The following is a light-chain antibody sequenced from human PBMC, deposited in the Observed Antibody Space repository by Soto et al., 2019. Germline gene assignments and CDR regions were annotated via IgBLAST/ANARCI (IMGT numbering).Light chain of an antibody. V-gene: IGLV1-51*02. CDR2: ENN. Sequence: QSVLTQPPSVSAAPGQKVTISCCGSSSNIGNNYVSWYQQLPGTAPKLLIYENNKRPSGIPDRFSGSKSGTSATLGITGLQTGDEADYYCGTWDTSLSALYVFGTGTKLTVL. CDR1: SSNIGNNY. J-gene: IGLJ1*01. CDR3: GTWDTSLSALYV.